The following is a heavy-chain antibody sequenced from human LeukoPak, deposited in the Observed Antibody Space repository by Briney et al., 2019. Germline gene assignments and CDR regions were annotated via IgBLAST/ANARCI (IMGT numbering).Heavy chain of an antibody. CDR2: IRSKAYGGTT. CDR3: TSYYYDSSGYYPDY. J-gene: IGHJ4*02. Sequence: PGRSLRLSCRASGFTFGDYAMSWVRQAPGRGLEWVGLIRSKAYGGTTDYAASVKGRFTISRDDSKSIAYLQMNSLKTEDTAVYYCTSYYYDSSGYYPDYWGQGTLVTVSS. D-gene: IGHD3-22*01. V-gene: IGHV3-49*04. CDR1: GFTFGDYA.